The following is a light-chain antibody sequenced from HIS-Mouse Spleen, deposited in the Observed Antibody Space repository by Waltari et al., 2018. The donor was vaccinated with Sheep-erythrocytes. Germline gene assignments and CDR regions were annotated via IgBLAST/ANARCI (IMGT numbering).Light chain of an antibody. CDR3: CSYAGSYNHV. J-gene: IGLJ1*01. CDR2: DAS. CDR1: SSDAGGYNY. V-gene: IGLV2-11*01. Sequence: QSALTQPRSVSGSPGQSVTLSCTGTSSDAGGYNYVSWFQQHPGKAPKLMIYDASKRPSGVPDRFSGSKSGNPASLTISGLQAEDEADYYCCSYAGSYNHVFATGTKVTVL.